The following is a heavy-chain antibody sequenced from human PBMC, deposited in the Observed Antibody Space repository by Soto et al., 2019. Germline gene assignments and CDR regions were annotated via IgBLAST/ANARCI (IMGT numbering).Heavy chain of an antibody. CDR3: ARDRLITIFAHDAFDI. CDR1: GYTFTSYY. CDR2: INPSGGST. Sequence: QVQLVQSGAEVKKPGASVKVSCKASGYTFTSYYMHWVRQAPGQGLEWMGIINPSGGSTSYAQKCQGRVTMTRDTSTSTVYMELSSLRSEDTAVYYCARDRLITIFAHDAFDIWGQGTMVTVSS. V-gene: IGHV1-46*01. D-gene: IGHD3-3*01. J-gene: IGHJ3*02.